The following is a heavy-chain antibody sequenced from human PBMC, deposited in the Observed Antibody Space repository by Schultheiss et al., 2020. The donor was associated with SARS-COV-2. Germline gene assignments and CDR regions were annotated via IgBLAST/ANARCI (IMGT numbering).Heavy chain of an antibody. CDR3: ARLVYFDY. CDR2: IKQDGSEK. Sequence: GGSLRLSCAASGFTFSSYAMSWVRQAPGKGLEWVANIKQDGSEKYYVDSVKGRFTISRDNAKNSLYLQMNSLRAEDTAVYYCARLVYFDYWGQGTLVSVSS. V-gene: IGHV3-7*01. J-gene: IGHJ4*02. CDR1: GFTFSSYA. D-gene: IGHD2-2*01.